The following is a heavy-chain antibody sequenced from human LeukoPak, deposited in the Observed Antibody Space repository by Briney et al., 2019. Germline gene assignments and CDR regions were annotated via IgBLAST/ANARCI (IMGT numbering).Heavy chain of an antibody. V-gene: IGHV1-2*04. CDR1: GYTFTGYY. CDR3: ASDSSGYYYLGY. Sequence: ASVKVSCKASGYTFTGYYMHWVRQAPGQGLEWMGWINPNSGGTNYAQKFQGWVTMTRDTSISTAYMELSSLRSEDTAVYYCASDSSGYYYLGYWGQGTLVTVSS. D-gene: IGHD3-22*01. J-gene: IGHJ4*02. CDR2: INPNSGGT.